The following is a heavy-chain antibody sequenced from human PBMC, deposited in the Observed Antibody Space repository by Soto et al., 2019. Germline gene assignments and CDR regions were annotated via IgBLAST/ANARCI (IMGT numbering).Heavy chain of an antibody. CDR1: GYTFTGYY. CDR3: AEGESGSPTDDAFDI. V-gene: IGHV1-2*02. Sequence: ASVKVSCKASGYTFTGYYMHWVRQAPGQGLEWMGWINPNSGGTNYAQKFQGRVTMTTDTSISTAYMELSSLRSDDTAVYYCAEGESGSPTDDAFDIWGQGTMVTVSS. CDR2: INPNSGGT. D-gene: IGHD1-26*01. J-gene: IGHJ3*02.